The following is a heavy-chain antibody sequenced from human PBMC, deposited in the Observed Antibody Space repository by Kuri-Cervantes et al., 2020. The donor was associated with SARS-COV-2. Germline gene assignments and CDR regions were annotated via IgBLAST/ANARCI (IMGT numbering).Heavy chain of an antibody. CDR2: SYYSGST. D-gene: IGHD6-19*01. CDR1: GGSISGSSYY. J-gene: IGHJ4*02. CDR3: ARPGPWSSGWYYFDY. V-gene: IGHV4-39*01. Sequence: SETLSLTCTVSGGSISGSSYYWGWIRQPPGKGLEWIGSSYYSGSTYYNPSLKSRVTISVDTSKNQFSLKLSSVTAADTAVYYCARPGPWSSGWYYFDYWGQGTLVTVSS.